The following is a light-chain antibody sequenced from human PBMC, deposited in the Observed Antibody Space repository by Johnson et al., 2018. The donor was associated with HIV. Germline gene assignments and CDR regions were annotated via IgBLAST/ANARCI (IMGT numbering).Light chain of an antibody. CDR2: ENN. CDR3: GTWDSSLSAGV. J-gene: IGLJ1*01. V-gene: IGLV1-51*02. Sequence: QSVLSQPPSVSAAPGQKVTISCSGSSSNIGNNYVSWFQHLPGTAPKLLIYENNKRPSGIPDRFSASKSGTSATLGITGLQPGDEADYYCGTWDSSLSAGVFGTGTKVTVL. CDR1: SSNIGNNY.